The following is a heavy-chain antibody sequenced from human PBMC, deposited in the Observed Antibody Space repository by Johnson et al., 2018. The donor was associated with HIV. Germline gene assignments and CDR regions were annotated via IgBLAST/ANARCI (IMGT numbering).Heavy chain of an antibody. CDR1: GFTFSSYG. Sequence: QMQLVESGGGVVQPGGSLRLSCAASGFTFSSYGMHWVRQAPGKGLEWVAFIRYYGINKDYADSVKGRFTISIDNSRNTLYLQMNSLRTEDTAVYSCARARWEEPIRGAFDIWGQGTMVTVSS. CDR2: IRYYGINK. CDR3: ARARWEEPIRGAFDI. V-gene: IGHV3-30*02. D-gene: IGHD1-14*01. J-gene: IGHJ3*02.